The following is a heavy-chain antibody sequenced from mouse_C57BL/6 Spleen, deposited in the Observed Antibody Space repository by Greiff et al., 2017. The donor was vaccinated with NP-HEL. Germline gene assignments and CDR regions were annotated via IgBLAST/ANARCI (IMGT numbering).Heavy chain of an antibody. CDR3: TLSGTGYYYAMDY. Sequence: EVMLVESGGGLVQPGGSMKLSCVASGFTFSNYWMNWVRQSPEKGLEWVAQIRLKSDNYATHYAESVKGRFTISRDDSKSSVYLQMNNLRAEDTGIYYCTLSGTGYYYAMDYWGQGTSVTVSS. J-gene: IGHJ4*01. CDR1: GFTFSNYW. D-gene: IGHD3-3*01. V-gene: IGHV6-3*01. CDR2: IRLKSDNYAT.